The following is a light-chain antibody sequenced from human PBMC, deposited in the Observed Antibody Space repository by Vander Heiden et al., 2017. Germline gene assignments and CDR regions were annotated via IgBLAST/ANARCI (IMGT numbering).Light chain of an antibody. CDR1: SSNIGSHY. J-gene: IGLJ2*01. CDR2: RNN. Sequence: QSVLTQPPSASGAPGQRVTISCSGSSSNIGSHYVFWYQQLPGTAPNLLIYRNNQWPSGVPDRFSGSKSGTSASLAISGLRSEDEADYYCAAWDDSLSGVVFGGGTKLTVL. V-gene: IGLV1-47*01. CDR3: AAWDDSLSGVV.